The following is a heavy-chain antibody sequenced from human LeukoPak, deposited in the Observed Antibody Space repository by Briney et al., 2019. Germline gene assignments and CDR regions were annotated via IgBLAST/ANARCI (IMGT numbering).Heavy chain of an antibody. CDR1: GFTFSSYS. J-gene: IGHJ4*02. D-gene: IGHD3-3*01. CDR3: ARDKFLPHYDFRSGYFPDY. V-gene: IGHV3-21*01. Sequence: GGSLRLSCAASGFTFSSYSMNWVRQAPGKGLEWVSSISSSSSYIYYADSVKGRFTISRDNAKNSLYLQMNSLRAEDTAVYYCARDKFLPHYDFRSGYFPDYWGQGALVTVSS. CDR2: ISSSSSYI.